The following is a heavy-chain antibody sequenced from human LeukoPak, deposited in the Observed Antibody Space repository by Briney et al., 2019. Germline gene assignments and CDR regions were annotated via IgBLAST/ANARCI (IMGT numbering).Heavy chain of an antibody. V-gene: IGHV5-51*01. D-gene: IGHD2-8*02. CDR1: GYTFTSYW. CDR2: IHRGDSDT. J-gene: IGHJ4*02. CDR3: ATLPHTEFHY. Sequence: GESLKISCKGSGYTFTSYWIGWVRQMPRKGLEWMGIIHRGDSDTRYSPSFQGQVTISADKSISTSYLQWSSLKASDTAMYYCATLPHTEFHYWGQGTLVTASS.